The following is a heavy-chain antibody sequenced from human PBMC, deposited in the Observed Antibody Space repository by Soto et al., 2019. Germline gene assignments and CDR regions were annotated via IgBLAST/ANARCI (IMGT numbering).Heavy chain of an antibody. CDR3: GSADSLSCSVRASSYYFVY. J-gene: IGHJ4*02. D-gene: IGHD3-10*02. Sequence: QVYLVESGGGVVQPGKSLRLSCTVSGFTFPNFAMHWVRQAPGKGPEWVALISSDGNTKYYADSVKGRFTISRDNSKTTLYLQLCGLRMADSAVCSCGSADSLSCSVRASSYYFVYGGQGTVVTVCS. CDR2: ISSDGNTK. V-gene: IGHV3-30*04. CDR1: GFTFPNFA.